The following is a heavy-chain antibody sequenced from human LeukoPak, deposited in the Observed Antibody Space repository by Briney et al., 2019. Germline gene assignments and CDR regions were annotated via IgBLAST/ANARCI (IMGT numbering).Heavy chain of an antibody. Sequence: PSETLSLTCAVYGGSFSGYYWSWIRQPPGKGLEWIGEINHSGSTNYNPSLKSRVTISVDTSKNQFSLKLSSVTAADTAVYYCARGSLYYDYVWGSYRFWDFDYWGQGTLVTVSS. CDR3: ARGSLYYDYVWGSYRFWDFDY. J-gene: IGHJ4*02. CDR2: INHSGST. D-gene: IGHD3-16*02. V-gene: IGHV4-34*01. CDR1: GGSFSGYY.